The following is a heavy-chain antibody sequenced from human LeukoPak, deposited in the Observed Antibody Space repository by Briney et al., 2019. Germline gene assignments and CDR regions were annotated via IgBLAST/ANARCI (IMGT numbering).Heavy chain of an antibody. CDR1: GDSITNNH. V-gene: IGHV4-59*08. Sequence: SVTLSLTCTVSGDSITNNHWSWIRHFPGKGLEWIGYISYTGSTNYNPSLKSRLTISVDTSKNHFSLTLTSVTAADTALYYCAKHIYPDGSPFDSWGQGTLVSVTS. CDR3: AKHIYPDGSPFDS. D-gene: IGHD3-10*01. J-gene: IGHJ4*02. CDR2: ISYTGST.